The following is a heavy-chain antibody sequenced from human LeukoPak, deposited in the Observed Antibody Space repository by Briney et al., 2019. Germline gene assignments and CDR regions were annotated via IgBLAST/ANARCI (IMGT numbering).Heavy chain of an antibody. J-gene: IGHJ4*02. CDR3: ARADQYYDFWSAGWYFDY. CDR1: GFTFSSYW. V-gene: IGHV3-7*01. D-gene: IGHD3-3*01. Sequence: GGSLRLSWAASGFTFSSYWMSWVRQAPGKGLEWVANIKQDGSEKYYVDSVKGRFTISRDNAKNSLYLQMNSLRAEDTAVYYCARADQYYDFWSAGWYFDYWGQGTLVTVSS. CDR2: IKQDGSEK.